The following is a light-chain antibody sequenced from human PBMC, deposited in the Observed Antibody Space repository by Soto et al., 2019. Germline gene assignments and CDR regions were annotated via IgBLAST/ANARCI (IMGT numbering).Light chain of an antibody. V-gene: IGLV2-8*01. CDR2: EVS. CDR1: SSDFGGYHY. J-gene: IGLJ1*01. CDR3: SSYAGDNIYV. Sequence: QSALTQPPSASGSPGQSVTISCTGPSSDFGGYHYVSWYQQYPGRAPKLMIYEVSKRPSGVPGRFSGSKSDNTASLTVSGLQAEDEADYYCSSYAGDNIYVFGTGTKVTAL.